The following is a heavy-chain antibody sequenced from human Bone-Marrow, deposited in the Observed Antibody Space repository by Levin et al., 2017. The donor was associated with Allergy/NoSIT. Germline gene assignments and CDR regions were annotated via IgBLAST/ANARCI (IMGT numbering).Heavy chain of an antibody. CDR3: VRDGSGCYYSGSWF. CDR1: DFSFSSYW. V-gene: IGHV3-7*01. Sequence: GESLKISCRASDFSFSSYWMTWVRQAPGKGLEWVAKIKEDGSEKYYADSVQGRFTISRDNAKNSLYLQMNSLRAEDTAVYYCVRDGSGCYYSGSWFWGQGTLVTVSS. J-gene: IGHJ4*02. D-gene: IGHD1-26*01. CDR2: IKEDGSEK.